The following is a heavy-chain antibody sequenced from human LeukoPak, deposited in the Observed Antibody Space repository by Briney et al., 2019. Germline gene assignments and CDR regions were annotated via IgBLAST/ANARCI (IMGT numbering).Heavy chain of an antibody. CDR2: IYTSGST. CDR1: GGSISSYY. V-gene: IGHV4-4*07. Sequence: SETLSLTCTVSGGSISSYYWSWIRQPAGKGLEWIGRIYTSGSTNYNPSLKSRVTMSVDTSKNQFSLKLSSVTAADTAVYYCARVGSLAAAGTFDYWGQGTLVTVSS. CDR3: ARVGSLAAAGTFDY. D-gene: IGHD6-13*01. J-gene: IGHJ4*02.